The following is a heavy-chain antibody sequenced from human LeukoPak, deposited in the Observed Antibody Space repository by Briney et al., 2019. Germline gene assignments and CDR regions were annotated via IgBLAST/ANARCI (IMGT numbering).Heavy chain of an antibody. Sequence: PGGSLRLSCAASGFTFSSYWMSWVRQAPGKGLEWVANIKQDGSEKYYVDSVKGRFTISRDNAKNSLYLQMNSPRAEDTAVYYCARERPYHYDFWSGYYTGWFDPWGQGTLVTVSS. D-gene: IGHD3-3*01. J-gene: IGHJ5*02. V-gene: IGHV3-7*01. CDR3: ARERPYHYDFWSGYYTGWFDP. CDR2: IKQDGSEK. CDR1: GFTFSSYW.